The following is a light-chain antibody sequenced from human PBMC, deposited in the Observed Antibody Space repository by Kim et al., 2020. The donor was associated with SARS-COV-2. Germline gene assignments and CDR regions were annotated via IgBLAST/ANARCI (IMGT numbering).Light chain of an antibody. J-gene: IGKJ1*01. V-gene: IGKV4-1*01. CDR1: QSVLYSSNNKNY. CDR2: WAS. Sequence: DIVMTQSPDSLAVSLGEGATINCKSSQSVLYSSNNKNYLAWYQQKLGQPPKLLIYWASIRQSGVPDRFSGSGSGTDFTLTISSLQAEDVAVYYCQQYYSTPWTFGQGTEVDIK. CDR3: QQYYSTPWT.